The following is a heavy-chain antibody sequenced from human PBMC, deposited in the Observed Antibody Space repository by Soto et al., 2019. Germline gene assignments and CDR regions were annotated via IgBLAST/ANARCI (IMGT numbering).Heavy chain of an antibody. CDR2: IIPIFGTA. J-gene: IGHJ4*02. Sequence: QVQLVQSGAEVRKPGSSVKVSCKASGGTFSRHAISWVRQAPGQGLEWMGGIIPIFGTANHAQKFQGRVTIIADESTSTVYMELSSLRSEDTAMYYCTTATGTTYYWGQGTLVTVSS. V-gene: IGHV1-69*01. D-gene: IGHD1-7*01. CDR3: TTATGTTYY. CDR1: GGTFSRHA.